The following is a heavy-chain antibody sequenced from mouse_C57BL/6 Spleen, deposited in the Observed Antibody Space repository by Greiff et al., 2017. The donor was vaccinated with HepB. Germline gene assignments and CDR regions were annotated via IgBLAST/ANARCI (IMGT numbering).Heavy chain of an antibody. CDR1: GFTFSDYY. CDR3: ARGNWDDYYAMDY. Sequence: EVKLVESEGGLVQPGSSMKLSCTASGFTFSDYYMAWVRQVPEKGLEWVANINYDGSSTYYLDSLKSRFIISRDNAKNILYLQMSSLKSEDTATYYCARGNWDDYYAMDYWGQGTSVTVSS. CDR2: INYDGSST. J-gene: IGHJ4*01. V-gene: IGHV5-16*01. D-gene: IGHD4-1*01.